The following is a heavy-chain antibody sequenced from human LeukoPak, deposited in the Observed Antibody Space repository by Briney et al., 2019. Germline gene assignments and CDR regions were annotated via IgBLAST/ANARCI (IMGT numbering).Heavy chain of an antibody. CDR3: ARESRAGYDDVWESYRYTGLDY. D-gene: IGHD3-16*02. Sequence: GGSLRLSCEASGFTFSTYTMNRVRQAPGKGLEWVSFISPSSSSIYYADSVKGRFTISRDNAKNSLNLQMNSLRAEDTAVYYCARESRAGYDDVWESYRYTGLDYWGQGTLVTVSS. CDR1: GFTFSTYT. V-gene: IGHV3-21*01. J-gene: IGHJ4*02. CDR2: ISPSSSSI.